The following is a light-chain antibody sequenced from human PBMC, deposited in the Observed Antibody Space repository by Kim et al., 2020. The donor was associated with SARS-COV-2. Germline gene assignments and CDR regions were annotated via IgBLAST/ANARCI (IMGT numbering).Light chain of an antibody. J-gene: IGLJ1*01. CDR3: NSRDSSVNPLLYV. Sequence: GQTVRITCQGDSRRTYYASWYQQKPGQAPVLVIYGKNNRPSGIPDRFSGSSSGNTASLTITGAQAEDEADYYCNSRDSSVNPLLYVFGTGTKVTVL. V-gene: IGLV3-19*01. CDR1: SRRTYY. CDR2: GKN.